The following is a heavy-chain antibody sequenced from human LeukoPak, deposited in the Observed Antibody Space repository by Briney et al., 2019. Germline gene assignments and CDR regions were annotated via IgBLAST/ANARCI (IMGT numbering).Heavy chain of an antibody. D-gene: IGHD5-18*01. CDR2: IYYTGNT. CDR3: ATLAYSYGSYYYYYMDV. Sequence: SETLSLTCTVSGDSITGYYWGWIRQPPGKGLEWIGNIYYTGNTYYNASLKSRVTISVDTSKNQFSLKVISMTAADTAVYYCATLAYSYGSYYYYYMDVWGKGTTVTISS. J-gene: IGHJ6*03. V-gene: IGHV4-59*04. CDR1: GDSITGYY.